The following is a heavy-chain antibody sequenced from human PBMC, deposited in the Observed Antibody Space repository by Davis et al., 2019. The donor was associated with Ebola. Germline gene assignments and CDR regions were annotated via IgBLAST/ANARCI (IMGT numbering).Heavy chain of an antibody. V-gene: IGHV3-23*01. CDR1: GFTFSSYA. Sequence: GGSLRLSCAASGFTFSSYAMSWVRQAPGKGLEWVSAISGSGGSTYYADSVKGRFTISRDNSKNTLYLQMNSLRSEDTAVYYCAREVRGDGYNVLGLRGWGQGTLVTVSS. CDR3: AREVRGDGYNVLGLRG. D-gene: IGHD5-24*01. J-gene: IGHJ4*02. CDR2: ISGSGGST.